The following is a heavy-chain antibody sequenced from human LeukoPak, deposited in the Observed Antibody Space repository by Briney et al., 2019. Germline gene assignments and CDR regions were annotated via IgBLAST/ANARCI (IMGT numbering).Heavy chain of an antibody. CDR2: ISSSGNTM. Sequence: GGSLRLSCAASGFTFSDYYMSWIRQAPGKGLEWVSYISSSGNTMYYADSVKGRFTISRDNAKNSLFLQMNSLRAEDTALYYCARDHDYGDYDYWGQGTLVTVSS. D-gene: IGHD4-17*01. J-gene: IGHJ4*02. V-gene: IGHV3-11*04. CDR3: ARDHDYGDYDY. CDR1: GFTFSDYY.